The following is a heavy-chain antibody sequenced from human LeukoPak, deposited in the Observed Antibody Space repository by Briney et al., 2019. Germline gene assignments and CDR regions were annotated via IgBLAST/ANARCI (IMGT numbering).Heavy chain of an antibody. V-gene: IGHV4-59*08. Sequence: SETLSLTCTVSGGSISSYYWSWIRQPPGKGLEWIGYIYYSGSTNYNPSLKSRVTISVDTSKNQFSLKLSSVTAADTAVYYCARRADRGYDYWGQGTLVTVSS. CDR1: GGSISSYY. J-gene: IGHJ4*02. CDR2: IYYSGST. CDR3: ARRADRGYDY. D-gene: IGHD3-10*01.